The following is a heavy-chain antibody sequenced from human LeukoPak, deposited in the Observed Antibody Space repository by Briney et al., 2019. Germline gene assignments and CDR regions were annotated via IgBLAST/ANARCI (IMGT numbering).Heavy chain of an antibody. CDR1: GFTFRSYS. Sequence: GGSLGLSCEASGFTFRSYSMNWVRQAPGKGLEWVSSISSSSSYIYYADSVKGRFTISRDNAKNSLYLQMNSLRAEDTAVYYCARSSGKQWLLRLWGQGTLVTVSS. V-gene: IGHV3-21*01. D-gene: IGHD6-19*01. CDR3: ARSSGKQWLLRL. J-gene: IGHJ4*02. CDR2: ISSSSSYI.